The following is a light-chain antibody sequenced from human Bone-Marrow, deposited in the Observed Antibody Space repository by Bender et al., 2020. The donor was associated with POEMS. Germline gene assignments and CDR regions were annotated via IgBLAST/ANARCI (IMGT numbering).Light chain of an antibody. J-gene: IGLJ3*02. CDR3: QSYDSRMSGNV. CDR2: SNI. Sequence: QSVLTQPPSVSEAPGQRVTISCTGGSSNIGAGYDVNWYRQVPGTAPRLLIYSNINRPSGVPDRFSGSKSGSSASLAITGLQAEDEADYYCQSYDSRMSGNVFGGGTKLTV. V-gene: IGLV1-40*01. CDR1: SSNIGAGYD.